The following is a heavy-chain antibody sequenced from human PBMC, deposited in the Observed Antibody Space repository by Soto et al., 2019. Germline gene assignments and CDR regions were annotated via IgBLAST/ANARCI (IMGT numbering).Heavy chain of an antibody. CDR2: ISYDGSNQ. V-gene: IGHV3-30-3*01. J-gene: IGHJ4*02. CDR3: ARRTGTAPRFDF. Sequence: QVQLVESGGGVVRPGRPRGPPCSAPGFTFSAFEMYWIRQPPGKGLDWVSFISYDGSNQYYAGSVKGRFTISRDNSKNTLFLLMSSLRPEDTAVYFCARRTGTAPRFDFWGQGTLVTVSS. CDR1: GFTFSAFE. D-gene: IGHD1-7*01.